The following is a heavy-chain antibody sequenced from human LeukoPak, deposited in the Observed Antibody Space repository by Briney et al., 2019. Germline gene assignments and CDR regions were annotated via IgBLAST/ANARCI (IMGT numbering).Heavy chain of an antibody. CDR1: GFTFSSYG. D-gene: IGHD2-15*01. CDR3: AREQYCSGGSCYSGFDY. CDR2: IWYDGSNK. J-gene: IGHJ4*02. V-gene: IGHV3-33*01. Sequence: GGSLRLSCAASGFTFSSYGMHWVRQAPGKGLEWVAVIWYDGSNKYYADSVKGRFTISRDNSKNTLYLQMNSLRAEDTAVYYCAREQYCSGGSCYSGFDYWGQGTLVTVSS.